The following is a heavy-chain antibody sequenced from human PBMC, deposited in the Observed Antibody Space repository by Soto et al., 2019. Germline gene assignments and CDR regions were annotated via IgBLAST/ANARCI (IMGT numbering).Heavy chain of an antibody. CDR3: ARWSRDYYDSSGFYYYYGMDV. Sequence: PSETLSLTCAVSGGSISSSNWWSWVRQPPGKGLEWIGEIYHSGSTNYNPSLKSRATISVDKSKNQFSLKLSSVTAADTAVYYCARWSRDYYDSSGFYYYYGMDVWGQGTTVTVSS. V-gene: IGHV4-4*02. D-gene: IGHD3-22*01. J-gene: IGHJ6*02. CDR1: GGSISSSNW. CDR2: IYHSGST.